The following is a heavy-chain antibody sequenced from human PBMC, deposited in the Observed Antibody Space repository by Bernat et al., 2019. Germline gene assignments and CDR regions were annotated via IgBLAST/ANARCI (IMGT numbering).Heavy chain of an antibody. V-gene: IGHV3-23*01. Sequence: EVQLLESGGGLVQPGGSLRLSCAASGFTFSSYAMSWVRQAPGKGLEWVSAISGSGGSTYYADSVKGRFTISRDNSKNTLYLQMNSLRAEDTAVYYCAKTVYGSWSSLFSAFDIWGQGTMVTVSS. CDR1: GFTFSSYA. J-gene: IGHJ3*02. CDR2: ISGSGGST. CDR3: AKTVYGSWSSLFSAFDI. D-gene: IGHD6-6*01.